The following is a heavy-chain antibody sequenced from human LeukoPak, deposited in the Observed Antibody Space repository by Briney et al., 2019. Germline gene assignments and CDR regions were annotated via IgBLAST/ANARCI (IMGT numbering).Heavy chain of an antibody. CDR2: IGPDGRSE. D-gene: IGHD3-16*01. CDR3: TRVGVGGY. CDR1: GFTFTTFW. V-gene: IGHV3-7*01. Sequence: GRSLRLSCAASGFTFTTFWMTWVRQAPGKGLEWVANIGPDGRSEYYVDSVRGRFTISRDNAKDSLFLQMNSLRADDTAMYFCTRVGVGGYWGQGTLVTVSS. J-gene: IGHJ4*02.